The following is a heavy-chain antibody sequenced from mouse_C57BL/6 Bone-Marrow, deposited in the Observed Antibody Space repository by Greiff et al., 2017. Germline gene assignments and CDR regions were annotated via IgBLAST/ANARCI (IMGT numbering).Heavy chain of an antibody. CDR1: GFTFSSYG. CDR2: ISSVGSYT. CDR3: AREGFDY. V-gene: IGHV5-6*02. J-gene: IGHJ2*01. Sequence: DVKLVESGGDLVKPGGSLKLSCAASGFTFSSYGMSWVRQTPDKRLEWVATISSVGSYTYYPYSVKVRFTISRDNAKNTLYLQMSSLKSEDTAMYYCAREGFDYWGQGTTLTVSS.